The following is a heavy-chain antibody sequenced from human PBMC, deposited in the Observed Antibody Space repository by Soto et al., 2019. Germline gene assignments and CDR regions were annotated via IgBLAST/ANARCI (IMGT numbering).Heavy chain of an antibody. CDR2: IYYSGST. CDR3: ARDRITGTTG. V-gene: IGHV4-31*03. J-gene: IGHJ4*02. D-gene: IGHD1-7*01. CDR1: GGSISSGGYY. Sequence: SETLSLTCTVSGGSISSGGYYWSWIRQHPGKGLEWIGYIYYSGSTYYNPSLKSRVTISVDTSKNQFSLKLSSVTPADTAVYYCARDRITGTTGWGQGTLVTVSS.